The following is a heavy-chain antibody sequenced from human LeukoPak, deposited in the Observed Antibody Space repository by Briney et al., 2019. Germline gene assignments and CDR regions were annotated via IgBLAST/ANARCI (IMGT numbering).Heavy chain of an antibody. D-gene: IGHD3-9*01. J-gene: IGHJ4*02. CDR2: IIPILGIA. CDR1: GGTFSSYA. Sequence: ASVKVSCKASGGTFSSYAISWVRQAPGQGLEWMGRIIPILGIANYAQKFQGRVMITADKSTSTAYMELSSLRSEDTAVYYCAREIYFDWSSSYWGQGTLVTVSS. V-gene: IGHV1-69*04. CDR3: AREIYFDWSSSY.